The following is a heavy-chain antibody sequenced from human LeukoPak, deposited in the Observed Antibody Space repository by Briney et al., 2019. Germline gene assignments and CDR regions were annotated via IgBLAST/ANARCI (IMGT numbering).Heavy chain of an antibody. D-gene: IGHD3-10*01. CDR2: INHSGST. CDR1: GGSFSGYY. CDR3: ARRRAYYYGSGATDY. J-gene: IGHJ4*02. V-gene: IGHV4-34*01. Sequence: PSETLSLTWAVYGGSFSGYYWSWIRQPPGKGLEWIGEINHSGSTNYNPSLKSRVTISVDTSKNQFSLKLSSVTAADTAVYYCARRRAYYYGSGATDYWGQGTLVTVSS.